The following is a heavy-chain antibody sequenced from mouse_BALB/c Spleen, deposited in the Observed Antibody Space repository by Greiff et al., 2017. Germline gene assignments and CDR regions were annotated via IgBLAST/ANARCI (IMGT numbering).Heavy chain of an antibody. CDR3: ARDGGQGGCDGYFDV. Sequence: EVKLVESGGGLVKPGGSLKLSCAASGFTFSSYAMSWVRQSPEKRLEWVAEISSGGSYTYYPDTVTGRFTISRDNAKNTLYLEMSSLRSEDTAMYDCARDGGQGGCDGYFDVWGEGTTVTVSS. CDR1: GFTFSSYA. D-gene: IGHD3-3*01. J-gene: IGHJ1*01. CDR2: ISSGGSYT. V-gene: IGHV5-9-4*01.